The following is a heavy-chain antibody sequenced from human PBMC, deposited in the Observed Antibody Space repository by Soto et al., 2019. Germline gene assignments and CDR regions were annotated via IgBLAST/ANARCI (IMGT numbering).Heavy chain of an antibody. D-gene: IGHD6-19*01. CDR2: ISAYNGNT. Sequence: QVQLVQSGAEVKKPGASVKDSCKASGYTFTSYGISWVRQAPGQGLEWMGWISAYNGNTNYVQKLQGRVTMTTDTATSTDYMDLRSLRSDVTAVYYCARWYISGCFDSWGQGTLDTVSS. CDR1: GYTFTSYG. J-gene: IGHJ4*02. V-gene: IGHV1-18*01. CDR3: ARWYISGCFDS.